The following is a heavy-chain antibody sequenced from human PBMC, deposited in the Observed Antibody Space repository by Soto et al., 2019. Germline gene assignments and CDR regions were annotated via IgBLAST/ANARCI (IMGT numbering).Heavy chain of an antibody. CDR3: ATERLRGLDP. J-gene: IGHJ5*02. Sequence: QVQLVQSGAEVKKTGSSVKVSCKTSGGTFSRYCISWVRQAPGQGLEWMGGINPLFGTTNYEQKFQGRVTITADESTRTAFMELSSLRYDDTASYFCATERLRGLDPWGQGTLVTVSS. V-gene: IGHV1-69*01. CDR1: GGTFSRYC. CDR2: INPLFGTT. D-gene: IGHD2-15*01.